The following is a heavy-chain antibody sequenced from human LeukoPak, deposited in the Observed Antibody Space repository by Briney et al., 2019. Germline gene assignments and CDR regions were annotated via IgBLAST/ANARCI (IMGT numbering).Heavy chain of an antibody. CDR1: GFTFSSYA. D-gene: IGHD2-15*01. CDR3: AKDLGDHCYSPVVY. Sequence: GGSLRLSCAASGFTFSSYAMSWVRQAPGKGLEWVSVISDSGGTAFYADSVKGRFTISRDNSKSTLYLQMNSLRAEDTAIYYCAKDLGDHCYSPVVYWGQGTLVTVSS. V-gene: IGHV3-23*01. CDR2: ISDSGGTA. J-gene: IGHJ4*02.